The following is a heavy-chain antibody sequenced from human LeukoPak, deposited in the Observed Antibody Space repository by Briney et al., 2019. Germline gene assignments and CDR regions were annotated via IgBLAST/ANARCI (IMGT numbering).Heavy chain of an antibody. CDR3: ARHLSRGQNFDY. J-gene: IGHJ4*02. CDR2: IKDDGSDT. CDR1: GFTFSNSW. Sequence: GGSLSLSCAASGFTFSNSWMSWFRQAPGQRLEWVASIKDDGSDTYYLESVKGRFTISRDNAKTSLFLQMDGLRADDTAVFFCARHLSRGQNFDYWGQGTLVTVSS. V-gene: IGHV3-7*01.